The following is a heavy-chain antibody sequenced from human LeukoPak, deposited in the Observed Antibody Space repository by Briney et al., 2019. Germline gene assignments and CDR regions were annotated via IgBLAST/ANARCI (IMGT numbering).Heavy chain of an antibody. CDR3: ARDLATAATADQAFDI. CDR2: IYYSGST. CDR1: GGSISSYY. Sequence: PSETLSLTCSVSGGSISSYYWSWVRQPPGKGLEWIGYIYYSGSTNYNPSLKNRVTISVDTSKNQFSLKLSSVTAADTAVYYCARDLATAATADQAFDIWGPGTMVTVSS. D-gene: IGHD6-13*01. J-gene: IGHJ3*02. V-gene: IGHV4-59*01.